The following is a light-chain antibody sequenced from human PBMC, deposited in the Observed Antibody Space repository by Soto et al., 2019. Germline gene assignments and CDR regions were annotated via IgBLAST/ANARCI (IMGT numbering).Light chain of an antibody. J-gene: IGLJ1*01. CDR3: AAWDGSLKEYV. V-gene: IGLV1-44*01. Sequence: QAVVTQPPSASGTPGQRVTISCSGSSSNIGSNTVNWYQQLPGTAPKLLIYSNNQRPSGVPDRISGSKSGTSASLAISGLQSEDEADYYCAAWDGSLKEYVFGTGTKLTVL. CDR2: SNN. CDR1: SSNIGSNT.